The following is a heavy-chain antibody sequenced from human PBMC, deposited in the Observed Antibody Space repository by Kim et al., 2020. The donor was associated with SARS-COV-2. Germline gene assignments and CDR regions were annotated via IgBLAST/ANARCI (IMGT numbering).Heavy chain of an antibody. V-gene: IGHV4-34*01. Sequence: PSLKSRVTISVDTSKNQFSLKLSSVTAADTAVYYCARGKGLRLGELSFSYWGQGTLVTVSS. D-gene: IGHD3-16*02. CDR3: ARGKGLRLGELSFSY. J-gene: IGHJ4*02.